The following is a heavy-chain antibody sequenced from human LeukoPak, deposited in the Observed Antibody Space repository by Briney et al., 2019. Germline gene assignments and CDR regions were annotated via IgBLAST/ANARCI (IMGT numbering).Heavy chain of an antibody. CDR3: ATPRTYYYDSSSYYYFDY. V-gene: IGHV1-24*01. CDR1: GFTFSSYG. J-gene: IGHJ4*02. CDR2: FDPEDGET. D-gene: IGHD3-22*01. Sequence: GRSLRLSCAASGFTFSSYGMHWVRQAPGKGLEWMGGFDPEDGETIYAQKFQGRVTMTEDTSTDTAYMELSSLRSEDTAVYYCATPRTYYYDSSSYYYFDYWGQGTLVTVSS.